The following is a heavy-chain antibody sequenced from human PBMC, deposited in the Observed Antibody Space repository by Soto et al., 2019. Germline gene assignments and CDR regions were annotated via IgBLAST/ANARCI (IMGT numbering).Heavy chain of an antibody. D-gene: IGHD2-15*01. CDR1: GFSLSNARMG. J-gene: IGHJ6*02. Sequence: QVTSKESGPVLVKPTETLTLTCTVSGFSLSNARMGVSWIRQPPGKALEWLAHIFSNDEKSYSTSLKSRLTISKDTSKSQVVLTMTNMDPVDTATYYCARFIGYCSGGSCAYYYYGMDVWGQGTTVTVSS. CDR3: ARFIGYCSGGSCAYYYYGMDV. CDR2: IFSNDEK. V-gene: IGHV2-26*01.